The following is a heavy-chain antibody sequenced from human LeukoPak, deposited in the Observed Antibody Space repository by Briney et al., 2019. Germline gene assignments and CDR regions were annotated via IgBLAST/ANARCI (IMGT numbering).Heavy chain of an antibody. CDR3: AKEVVVGVAATWIDY. D-gene: IGHD2-15*01. CDR2: ISGSGGNT. J-gene: IGHJ4*02. Sequence: PGGSLRLSCAASGFSFTSYAMSWVRPAPGKGLEWVSAISGSGGNTYYADSVKGRFTISRDNSKNQLYRQMNSLRAEDTAVYYFAKEVVVGVAATWIDYWGQRTLVTVSS. V-gene: IGHV3-23*01. CDR1: GFSFTSYA.